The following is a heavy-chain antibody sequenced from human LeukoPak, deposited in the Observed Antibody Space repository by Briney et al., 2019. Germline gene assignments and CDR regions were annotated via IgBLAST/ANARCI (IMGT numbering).Heavy chain of an antibody. CDR1: GGTFSSYA. D-gene: IGHD3-22*01. Sequence: VASVKVSCKASGGTFSSYAISWVRQAPGQGLEWMGGIIPIFGTANYAQKFQGRVTITTDESTSTAYMELSSLRSEDTAVYYCASTYYYDSSGYYGPYDYWGQGTLVTVSS. CDR2: IIPIFGTA. CDR3: ASTYYYDSSGYYGPYDY. J-gene: IGHJ4*02. V-gene: IGHV1-69*05.